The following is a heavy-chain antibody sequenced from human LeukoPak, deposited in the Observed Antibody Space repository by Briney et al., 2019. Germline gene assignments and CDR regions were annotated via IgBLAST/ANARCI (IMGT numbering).Heavy chain of an antibody. J-gene: IGHJ4*02. CDR2: IIPIFGTA. CDR3: ARGSGYGGNSIYFDY. Sequence: SVKVFRKASGGTFSSYAISWVRQAPGQGLEWMGGIIPIFGTANYAQKFQGRVTITTDESTSTAYMELSSLRSEDTAVYYCARGSGYGGNSIYFDYWGQGTLVTVSS. V-gene: IGHV1-69*05. D-gene: IGHD4-23*01. CDR1: GGTFSSYA.